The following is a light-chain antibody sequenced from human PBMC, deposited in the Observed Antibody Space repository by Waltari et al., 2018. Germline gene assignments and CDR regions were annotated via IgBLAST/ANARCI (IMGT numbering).Light chain of an antibody. CDR2: RNS. V-gene: IGLV1-47*01. Sequence: QSVLTQPPSASGTPGQRVTISCSGRSSNIGSNYVYWYQQLPGTAPKLLIYRNSQRPSGVPDRFSGSKSGTSASLAISGLRSEDEADYYCAAWDDSLSARFVFGTGTKVTVL. CDR3: AAWDDSLSARFV. CDR1: SSNIGSNY. J-gene: IGLJ1*01.